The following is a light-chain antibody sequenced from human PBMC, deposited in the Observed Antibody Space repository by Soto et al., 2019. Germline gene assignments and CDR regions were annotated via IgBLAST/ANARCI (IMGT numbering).Light chain of an antibody. CDR2: WAS. CDR3: KHSSSLPRR. Sequence: LAWYQQKPGQPPKLLIYWASIRESGVPDRFSGSGSGTDFTLTICILQAEAVAAYCCKHSSSLPRRFG. J-gene: IGKJ2*01. V-gene: IGKV4-1*01.